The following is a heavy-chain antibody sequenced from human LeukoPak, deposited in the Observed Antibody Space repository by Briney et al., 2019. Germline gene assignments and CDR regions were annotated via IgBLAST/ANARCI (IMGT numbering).Heavy chain of an antibody. CDR2: IIPIFGTA. CDR3: ARGTIAAAGEIWFDP. CDR1: GGTFSSYA. J-gene: IGHJ5*02. Sequence: GASVEVSCKASGGTFSSYAISWVRQAPGQGLEWMGGIIPIFGTANYAQKFQGRVTITADESTSTAYMELSSLRSEDTAVYYCARGTIAAAGEIWFDPWGQGTLVTVSS. D-gene: IGHD6-13*01. V-gene: IGHV1-69*13.